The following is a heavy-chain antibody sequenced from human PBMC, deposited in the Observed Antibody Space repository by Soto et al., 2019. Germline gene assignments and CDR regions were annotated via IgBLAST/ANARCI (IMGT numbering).Heavy chain of an antibody. CDR1: GFTFNTYW. Sequence: EVQLVESGGGLVQPGGSLRLSCAASGFTFNTYWMSWVRQAPGKGLEWVANIKQDESEKYYVDSVKGRFTISRDNAKNALYLQMHSLRAEDTAVYYCARALLLWDKVDWFDTWGQGTLVIVSS. CDR2: IKQDESEK. D-gene: IGHD3-10*01. CDR3: ARALLLWDKVDWFDT. V-gene: IGHV3-7*04. J-gene: IGHJ5*02.